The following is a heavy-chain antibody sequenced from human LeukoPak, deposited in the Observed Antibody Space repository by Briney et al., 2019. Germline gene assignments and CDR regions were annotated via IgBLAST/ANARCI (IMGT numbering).Heavy chain of an antibody. CDR3: ARDVEMATIGFSFDI. CDR2: ISGSGGST. CDR1: GFTFSSYA. D-gene: IGHD5-24*01. J-gene: IGHJ3*02. Sequence: GGSLRLSCAASGFTFSSYAMSWVRQAPGKGLEWVSAISGSGGSTYYADSVEGRFTISRDNSKNTLYLQMNSLRAEDTAVYYCARDVEMATIGFSFDIWGQGTMVTVSS. V-gene: IGHV3-23*01.